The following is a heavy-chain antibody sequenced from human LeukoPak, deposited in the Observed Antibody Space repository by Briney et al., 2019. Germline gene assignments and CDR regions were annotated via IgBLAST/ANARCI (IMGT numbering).Heavy chain of an antibody. CDR2: IKQDGSEK. J-gene: IGHJ4*02. D-gene: IGHD3-10*01. CDR1: GFTLSSYW. CDR3: ARGLWFGELLLDY. Sequence: GGSLRLSCAASGFTLSSYWMSWVRQAPGKGLEGVANIKQDGSEKYYVDSVKGRFTISRDNAKNSLYLQMNSLRAEDTAVYYCARGLWFGELLLDYWGQGTLVTVSS. V-gene: IGHV3-7*01.